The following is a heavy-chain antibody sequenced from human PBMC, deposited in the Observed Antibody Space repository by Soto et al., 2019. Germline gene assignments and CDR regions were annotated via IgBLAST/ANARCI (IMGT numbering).Heavy chain of an antibody. CDR1: GGSISSGGYY. D-gene: IGHD3-3*01. CDR2: IYYSGST. CDR3: ARDRITIFGVVIISDAFDI. J-gene: IGHJ3*02. Sequence: SETLSLTCTVSGGSISSGGYYWSWIRQHPGKGLEWIGYIYYSGSTYYKPSLKSRVTISVDTSKNQFSLKLSSVTAADTAVYYCARDRITIFGVVIISDAFDIWGQGTMVTVSS. V-gene: IGHV4-31*03.